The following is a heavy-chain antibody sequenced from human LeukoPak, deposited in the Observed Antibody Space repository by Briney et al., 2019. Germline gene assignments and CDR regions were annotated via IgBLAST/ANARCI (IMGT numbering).Heavy chain of an antibody. D-gene: IGHD3-3*01. CDR3: ARTPRESDYDFWSEGYYYYGMDV. V-gene: IGHV3-21*01. CDR2: ISSSSTYI. CDR1: GFTFNNYH. J-gene: IGHJ6*02. Sequence: GGSLRLSCAASGFTFNNYHMNWVRQAPGKGLEWVSSISSSSTYIYYADSVKGRFTISRDNAKNSLYLQMNSLRAEDTAVYYCARTPRESDYDFWSEGYYYYGMDVWGQGTTVTVSS.